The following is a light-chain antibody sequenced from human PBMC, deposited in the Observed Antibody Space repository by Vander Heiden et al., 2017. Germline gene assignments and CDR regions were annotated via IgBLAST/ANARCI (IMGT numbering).Light chain of an antibody. J-gene: IGKJ2*01. CDR3: QQYGGSPYT. CDR1: QSVSSSY. V-gene: IGKV3-20*01. Sequence: EIVLTQSPGNLSLSTGERATRSCRASQSVSSSYLAWYQQKPGQAPRLLIYGASTRATGIPDRFSGSGSGTDFTLTISRLEPEDFAVYFCQQYGGSPYTFGQGTKLEIK. CDR2: GAS.